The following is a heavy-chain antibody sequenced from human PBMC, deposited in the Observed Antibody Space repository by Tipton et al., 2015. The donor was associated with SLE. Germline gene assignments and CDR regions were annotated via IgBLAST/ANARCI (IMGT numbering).Heavy chain of an antibody. CDR2: IYYTGST. Sequence: TLSLTCAVYGGSFSGYYWSWIRQPPGKGLEWIGYIYYTGSTYYNPSLKSRVTISVDTSKNQFSLKLSSVTAADTAVYYCAGRGDLVVVTAYLDYWGQGTLVTVSS. CDR1: GGSFSGYY. V-gene: IGHV4-34*09. J-gene: IGHJ4*02. D-gene: IGHD2-21*02. CDR3: AGRGDLVVVTAYLDY.